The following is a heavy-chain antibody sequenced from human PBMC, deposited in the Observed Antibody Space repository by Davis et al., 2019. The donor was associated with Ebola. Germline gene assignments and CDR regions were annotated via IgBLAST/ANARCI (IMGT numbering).Heavy chain of an antibody. CDR2: IYYSGST. V-gene: IGHV4-59*12. J-gene: IGHJ6*02. CDR1: GGSISSYY. D-gene: IGHD3-10*01. Sequence: MPSETLSLTCTVSGGSISSYYWSWIRQPPGKGLEWIGYIYYSGSTNYNPSLKSRVTISVDTSKNQFSLKLSSVTAADTAVYYCARARGGYYGSGSYYYYYGMDVWGQGTTVTVSS. CDR3: ARARGGYYGSGSYYYYYGMDV.